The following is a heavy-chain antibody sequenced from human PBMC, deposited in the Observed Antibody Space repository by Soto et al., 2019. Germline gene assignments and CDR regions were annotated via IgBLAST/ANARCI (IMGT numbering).Heavy chain of an antibody. CDR1: GGSISSGGYY. V-gene: IGHV4-31*03. Sequence: PSETLSLTCTVSGGSISSGGYYWSWIRQHPGKGLEWIGYIYYSGSTYYNPSLKSRVTISVDTSKNQFSLKLSSVTAADTAVYYCARDRHGVFDYCGQGTLVTVSS. D-gene: IGHD4-17*01. J-gene: IGHJ4*02. CDR2: IYYSGST. CDR3: ARDRHGVFDY.